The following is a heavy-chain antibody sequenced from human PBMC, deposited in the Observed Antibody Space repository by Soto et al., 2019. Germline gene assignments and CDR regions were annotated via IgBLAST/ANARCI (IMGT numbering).Heavy chain of an antibody. CDR2: VSPLFGAA. CDR1: GGSLKGYG. V-gene: IGHV1-69*01. D-gene: IGHD3-10*01. Sequence: QVQLVQSGAEVRKPGSSVKVSCKASGGSLKGYGIGWVRQAPGQGLEWMGGVSPLFGAANYAQKFQARVTIIADASTSTVNMELSSLTSEDTALYYWARVLYYASGSYSPYVVDVWGQGTPVTVSS. J-gene: IGHJ6*02. CDR3: ARVLYYASGSYSPYVVDV.